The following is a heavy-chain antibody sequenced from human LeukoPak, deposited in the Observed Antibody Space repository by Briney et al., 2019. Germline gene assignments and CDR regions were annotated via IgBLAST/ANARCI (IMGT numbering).Heavy chain of an antibody. CDR1: GFTFSTYS. Sequence: GGPLRLSCAASGFTFSTYSMSWVRQAPGKGLDWVSAIRSGGENTYYADSVRGRFTISRDNSRGTLSLQMNSLRAEDTAVYFCAILSWDGRGSFYWGQGTLVTVSS. J-gene: IGHJ4*02. CDR3: AILSWDGRGSFY. CDR2: IRSGGENT. D-gene: IGHD2/OR15-2a*01. V-gene: IGHV3-23*01.